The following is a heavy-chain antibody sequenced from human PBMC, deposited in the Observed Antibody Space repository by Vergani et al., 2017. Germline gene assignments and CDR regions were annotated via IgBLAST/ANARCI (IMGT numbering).Heavy chain of an antibody. D-gene: IGHD2/OR15-2a*01. CDR2: ISGPGLST. CDR3: VXEKIDLGSYFFDS. V-gene: IGHV3-23*01. Sequence: EVQLLESGGDLVQPGGSLRLSCAASGFTFIMHAMSWVRQAPGKGLEWVSSISGPGLSTYYADSVKGRFSISRDNSKNTVFLQMHSLRAEDTAIYYCVXEKIDLGSYFFDSWGHGILVTVSS. J-gene: IGHJ4*01. CDR1: GFTFIMHA.